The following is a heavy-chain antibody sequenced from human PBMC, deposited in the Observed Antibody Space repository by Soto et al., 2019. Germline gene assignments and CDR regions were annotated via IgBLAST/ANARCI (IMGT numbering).Heavy chain of an antibody. D-gene: IGHD3-22*01. CDR2: ISPYTGDT. V-gene: IGHV1-18*01. Sequence: AASVQVSCKGSGYTFIRHGISWVRQAPGQGLEWMGWISPYTGDTKYAQNLQDRITMTTDTSTNTAYMELRSLRSDDAAVYYCAADSSGSTADYYYYYGMDVWGQGTTVTV. CDR3: AADSSGSTADYYYYYGMDV. J-gene: IGHJ6*02. CDR1: GYTFIRHG.